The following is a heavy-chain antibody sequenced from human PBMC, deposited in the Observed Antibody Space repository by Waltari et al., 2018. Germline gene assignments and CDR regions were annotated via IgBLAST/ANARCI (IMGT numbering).Heavy chain of an antibody. CDR1: GGSFRGYY. CDR3: ATRIAAAWYYFDY. V-gene: IGHV4-34*01. D-gene: IGHD6-13*01. Sequence: QVQLQQWGAGLLKPSETLSLTCAVYGGSFRGYYWSWIRQPPGKGLEWIGEINHSGSTNYNPSLKSRVTISVDTSKNQFSLKLSSVTAADTAVYYCATRIAAAWYYFDYWGQGTLVTVSS. CDR2: INHSGST. J-gene: IGHJ4*02.